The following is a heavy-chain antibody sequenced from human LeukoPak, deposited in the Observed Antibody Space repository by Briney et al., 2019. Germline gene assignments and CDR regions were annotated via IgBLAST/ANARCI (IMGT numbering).Heavy chain of an antibody. V-gene: IGHV1-2*02. CDR2: INPNSGGT. CDR1: GGTFSKYS. J-gene: IGHJ4*02. Sequence: EASVKVSCKASGGTFSKYSFSWVRQAPGQGLEWMGWINPNSGGTNYAQKFQGRVTMTRDMSISTAYMELSRLRSDDTDVYCCARDCGGYSGYDSVSGLGYWGQGTLVTVSS. D-gene: IGHD5-12*01. CDR3: ARDCGGYSGYDSVSGLGY.